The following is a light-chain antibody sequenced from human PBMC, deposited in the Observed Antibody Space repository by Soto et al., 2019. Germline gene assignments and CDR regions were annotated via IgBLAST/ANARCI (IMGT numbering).Light chain of an antibody. CDR1: SSDVGGYNY. CDR2: VVS. Sequence: QSVLTQPASVSGSPGQSITISCTGTSSDVGGYNYVSWYQQHPGKAPKLMIYVVSNRPSGVSNRFSGSKSGSTASLTISGLQAEDEADYYCSSYTSSSTLVFGTGTKVTVL. J-gene: IGLJ1*01. CDR3: SSYTSSSTLV. V-gene: IGLV2-14*01.